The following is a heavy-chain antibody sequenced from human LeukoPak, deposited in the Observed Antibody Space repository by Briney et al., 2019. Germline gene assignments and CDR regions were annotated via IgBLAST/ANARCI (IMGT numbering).Heavy chain of an antibody. J-gene: IGHJ6*03. CDR1: GFTFSSYS. V-gene: IGHV3-48*01. CDR2: ISSSSSTI. CDR3: AREVEVVPATMAVYYYYYMDV. D-gene: IGHD2-2*01. Sequence: GGSLRLSCAASGFTFSSYSMNWVRQAPGKGLEWVSYISSSSSTIYYAHSVKGRFTISRDNAKNSLYLQMNSLRPDDTAVYYCAREVEVVPATMAVYYYYYMDVWGRGTTVTVSS.